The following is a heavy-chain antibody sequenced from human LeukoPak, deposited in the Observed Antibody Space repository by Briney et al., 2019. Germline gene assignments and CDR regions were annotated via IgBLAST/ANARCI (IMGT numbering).Heavy chain of an antibody. D-gene: IGHD3-10*01. J-gene: IGHJ4*02. CDR2: ISTSSIYI. CDR3: ARGTVRGVIIDY. V-gene: IGHV3-21*01. CDR1: GFTFSSYS. Sequence: GGSLRLSCAASGFTFSSYSMNWVRQAPGMGLEWVSSISTSSIYIYYADSVKGRFTISRDNAKNSLYLQMNSLRAEDTAVYYCARGTVRGVIIDYWGQGTLVTVSS.